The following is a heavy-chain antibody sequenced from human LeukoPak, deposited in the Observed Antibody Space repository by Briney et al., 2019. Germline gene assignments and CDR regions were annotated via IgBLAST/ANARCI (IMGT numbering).Heavy chain of an antibody. J-gene: IGHJ4*02. D-gene: IGHD3-10*01. CDR1: GFTFSNFG. Sequence: GTPLRLSCAASGFTFSNFGFHWVRQAPGKGLEWVAVIFYDGSRKFYADSVKGRFTISRDTSKNTLYLQLNSLRAEDTAVYYCARDDSATYYNLAYWGQGTPVTVSS. CDR3: ARDDSATYYNLAY. CDR2: IFYDGSRK. V-gene: IGHV3-33*01.